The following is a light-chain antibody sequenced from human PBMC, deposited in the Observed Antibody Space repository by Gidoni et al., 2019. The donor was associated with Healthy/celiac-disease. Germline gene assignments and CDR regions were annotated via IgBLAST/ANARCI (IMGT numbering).Light chain of an antibody. CDR3: QQSYSTPRT. Sequence: DIHVTQSPSSLTASVGDRVTIPCRASQSIISYLNWYQQKPGKAPKLLIYAASSWQSGVPARFSGSGSGTDFTLTISSLQPEDFATYYCQQSYSTPRTFGQGTKVEIK. CDR2: AAS. CDR1: QSIISY. V-gene: IGKV1-39*01. J-gene: IGKJ1*01.